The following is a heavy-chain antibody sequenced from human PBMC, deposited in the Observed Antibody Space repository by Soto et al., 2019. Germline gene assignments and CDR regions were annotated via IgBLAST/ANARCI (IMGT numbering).Heavy chain of an antibody. D-gene: IGHD3-10*01. CDR3: ARGKPFTYAGFDV. Sequence: QAHLEQSGAEVKRPGASVKVSCKASGYTFNDFDNNWLRQASGQGPEWMGWMNAKSGDTFFAQRFQGKFKMTRDTALSTAYMEVGSLTSAATAMYYCARGKPFTYAGFDVWGQGNTVALSS. V-gene: IGHV1-8*01. CDR2: MNAKSGDT. CDR1: GYTFNDFD. J-gene: IGHJ6*02.